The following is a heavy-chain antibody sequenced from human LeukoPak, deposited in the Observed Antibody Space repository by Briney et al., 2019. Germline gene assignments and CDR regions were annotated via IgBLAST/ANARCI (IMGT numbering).Heavy chain of an antibody. CDR1: GFTFSSYR. Sequence: GGSLRLSCADTGFTFSSYRMNWVRQAPGKGLEWVSIIFSGGTTYYADSVMGRFTISRDSSKNTLYLQMTSLTADDTALYYCAKAVTGGYYFDYWGQGTLVTVSS. D-gene: IGHD6-19*01. V-gene: IGHV3-66*01. CDR3: AKAVTGGYYFDY. CDR2: IFSGGTT. J-gene: IGHJ4*02.